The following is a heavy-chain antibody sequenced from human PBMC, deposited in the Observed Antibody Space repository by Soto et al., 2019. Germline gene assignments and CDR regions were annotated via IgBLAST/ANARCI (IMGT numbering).Heavy chain of an antibody. J-gene: IGHJ4*02. CDR3: ARLEGLATISYYFDF. V-gene: IGHV4-39*01. D-gene: IGHD3-9*01. CDR2: IYYRGNA. CDR1: DDSINSDKYY. Sequence: QLQLQESGPGLVKPSETLSLTCSVSDDSINSDKYYWGWIRQPPGKGLEWIGSIYYRGNAYYNPSLQTRVTISLDKSKSPFSLKLNSVTAAYSAVYFCARLEGLATISYYFDFWGPGALVTVSS.